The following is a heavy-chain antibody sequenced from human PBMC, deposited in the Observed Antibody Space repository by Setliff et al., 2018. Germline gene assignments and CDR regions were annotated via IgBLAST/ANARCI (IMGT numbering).Heavy chain of an antibody. Sequence: SLRLSCAASGFTFSSYGMHWVRQAPGKGLEWVAFIRYDGSNKYYADSVKGRFTISRDNYKNTLYLQMNSLRAEDTAVYYCAREGYCGGDCYSIDWGQGTLVTVSS. J-gene: IGHJ4*02. V-gene: IGHV3-30*02. CDR2: IRYDGSNK. CDR1: GFTFSSYG. CDR3: AREGYCGGDCYSID. D-gene: IGHD2-21*02.